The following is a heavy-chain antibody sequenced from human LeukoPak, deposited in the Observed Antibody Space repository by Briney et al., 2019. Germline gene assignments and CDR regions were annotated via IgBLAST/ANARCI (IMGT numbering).Heavy chain of an antibody. Sequence: GGSLRLSCAPSGFTISSYAMHWVRQAPGKGLEWVAFIRFDGSNKYYADSVKGRFTISRDNSKNTLYLQMNSLRAEDTALYYCARGTPYYDSSGYYDAWGQGTLVTVSS. CDR3: ARGTPYYDSSGYYDA. D-gene: IGHD3-22*01. J-gene: IGHJ4*02. CDR2: IRFDGSNK. V-gene: IGHV3-30*02. CDR1: GFTISSYA.